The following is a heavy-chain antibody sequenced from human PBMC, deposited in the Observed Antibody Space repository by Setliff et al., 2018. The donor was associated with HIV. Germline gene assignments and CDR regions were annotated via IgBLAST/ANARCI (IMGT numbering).Heavy chain of an antibody. CDR2: ISGSGGST. Sequence: GGSLRLSCAASEFTVSTNYMSWVRQAPVKGLEWVSAISGSGGSTYYADSVKGRFTISRDNAKNSLYLQMNSLRAEDTAVYYCAKDPFPSGSYSGWGQGTLVTVSS. D-gene: IGHD3-10*01. V-gene: IGHV3-23*01. CDR3: AKDPFPSGSYSG. CDR1: EFTVSTNY. J-gene: IGHJ4*02.